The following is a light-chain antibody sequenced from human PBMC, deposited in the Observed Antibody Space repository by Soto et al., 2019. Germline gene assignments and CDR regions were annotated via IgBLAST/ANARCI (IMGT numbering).Light chain of an antibody. J-gene: IGKJ1*01. CDR3: RQSYSTLRWT. Sequence: DIQMTQSPSSLSASVGDRVTITCRASQSIGSFLNWYEQKPGKAPKVLISAASRLESGVPSRFTGSGSGAEVTLTISSLQLEDFATYCCRQSYSTLRWTFGQGTKVEIK. CDR1: QSIGSF. V-gene: IGKV1-39*01. CDR2: AAS.